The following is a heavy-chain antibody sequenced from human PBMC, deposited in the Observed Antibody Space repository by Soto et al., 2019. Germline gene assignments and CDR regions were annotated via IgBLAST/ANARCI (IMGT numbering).Heavy chain of an antibody. Sequence: QVQLVQSGAEVKKPGASVKVSCKASGYTFTSYAMHWVRQAPGQRLEWMGWINAGNGNTKYSQKFQGRVTITRDTSASTAYMEMSSLRSEDTAVYYCARVPMATPFEGPFDLWGRGTLVTVSS. CDR1: GYTFTSYA. CDR2: INAGNGNT. D-gene: IGHD5-12*01. V-gene: IGHV1-3*01. J-gene: IGHJ2*01. CDR3: ARVPMATPFEGPFDL.